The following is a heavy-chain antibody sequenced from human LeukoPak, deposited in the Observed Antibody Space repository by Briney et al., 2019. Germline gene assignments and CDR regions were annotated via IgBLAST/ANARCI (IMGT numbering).Heavy chain of an antibody. CDR2: INHSGST. CDR3: ARGARSGLAAALTEEDYYYMDV. Sequence: SETLSLTCAVYGGSFSGYYWSWIRQPPEKGLEWIGEINHSGSTNYNPSLKSRVTISVDTSKNQFSLKLSSVTAADTAVYYCARGARSGLAAALTEEDYYYMDVWAKGPRSPSP. V-gene: IGHV4-34*01. J-gene: IGHJ6*03. D-gene: IGHD6-13*01. CDR1: GGSFSGYY.